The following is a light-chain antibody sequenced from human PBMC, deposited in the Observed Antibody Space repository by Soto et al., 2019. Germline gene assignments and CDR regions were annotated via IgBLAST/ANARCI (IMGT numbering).Light chain of an antibody. CDR2: AAS. J-gene: IGKJ5*01. CDR1: HSISTY. Sequence: DIQMTQSPSSLSASVGDRVTITCRASHSISTYLNWYHQKPGKAPDLLIYAASSLQSGVPSRFSGSGSGTDFTLTISRLEPEDSAVYYCQQYGSSPPVTFGQGTRLEIK. CDR3: QQYGSSPPVT. V-gene: IGKV1-39*01.